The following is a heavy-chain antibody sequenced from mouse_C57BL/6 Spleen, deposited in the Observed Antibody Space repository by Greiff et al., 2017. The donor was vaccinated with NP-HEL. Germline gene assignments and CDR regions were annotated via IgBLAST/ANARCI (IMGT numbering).Heavy chain of an antibody. CDR2: IYPRSGNT. D-gene: IGHD1-1*01. V-gene: IGHV1-81*01. Sequence: QVQLQQSGAELARPGASVKLSCKASGYTFTSYGISWVKHRTGQGLEWIGEIYPRSGNTYYNEKFKGKATLTADKSSSTAYMELRSLTSEDSAVYFCARYRYYGSSSYFDYWGQGTTLTVSS. J-gene: IGHJ2*01. CDR3: ARYRYYGSSSYFDY. CDR1: GYTFTSYG.